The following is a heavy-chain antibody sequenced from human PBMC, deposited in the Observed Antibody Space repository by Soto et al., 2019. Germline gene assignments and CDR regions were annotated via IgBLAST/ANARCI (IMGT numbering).Heavy chain of an antibody. J-gene: IGHJ4*02. Sequence: QVQLQESGPGLVKPSDTLSLTCAVSDYSISHDNWWGWIRQPPGKGLEWIGYIYHSGTTYYNPSLKRRVTMSIDMSKTQFSLKLRSEPAVDTAVYFCARNFGSGLYYVAYWGPGTLFTVSS. CDR1: DYSISHDNW. V-gene: IGHV4-28*01. D-gene: IGHD2-15*01. CDR3: ARNFGSGLYYVAY. CDR2: IYHSGTT.